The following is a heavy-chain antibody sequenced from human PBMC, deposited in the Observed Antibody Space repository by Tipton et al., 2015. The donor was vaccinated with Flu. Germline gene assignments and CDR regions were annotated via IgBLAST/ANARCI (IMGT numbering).Heavy chain of an antibody. V-gene: IGHV4-61*02. D-gene: IGHD3-22*01. Sequence: TLSLTCSVSGVSVSSGCYYWNWVRQPAGKGLEWIGRIYTCGSTNYNPSLQSRVTISVDTSKNQFSLKLSSVTAADTAVYYCARRVGLVSSGYYPSKGFDYWGQGTLVTVSS. CDR2: IYTCGST. CDR1: GVSVSSGCYY. CDR3: ARRVGLVSSGYYPSKGFDY. J-gene: IGHJ4*02.